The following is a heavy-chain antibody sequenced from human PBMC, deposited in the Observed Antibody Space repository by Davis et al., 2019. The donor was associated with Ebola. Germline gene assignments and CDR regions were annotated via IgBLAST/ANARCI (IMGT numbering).Heavy chain of an antibody. Sequence: ASVKVSCKASGYTFTSYGISWVRQAPGQGLEWMGWISAYNGNTNYAQKLQGRVTMTTDTSTSTAYMELRSLRSDDTAVYYCARVLIRYSSGWWSDYWGQGTLVTVSS. CDR1: GYTFTSYG. CDR2: ISAYNGNT. V-gene: IGHV1-18*01. CDR3: ARVLIRYSSGWWSDY. D-gene: IGHD6-19*01. J-gene: IGHJ4*02.